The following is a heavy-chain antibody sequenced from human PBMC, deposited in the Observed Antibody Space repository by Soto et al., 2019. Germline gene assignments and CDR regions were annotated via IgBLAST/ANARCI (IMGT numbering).Heavy chain of an antibody. D-gene: IGHD6-6*01. CDR1: CVSISIVCYY. J-gene: IGHJ4*01. CDR3: ARVLSTSSYDH. Sequence: QLQETGPGLVKPSQTLSLTCTVSCVSISIVCYYWSWIRQHPGKGLEWIGYIYYSVITHYSPSLKSRITILVDTSKNQFSLKLSSVTAADTAVYYCARVLSTSSYDHWGHGTLVSVSS. V-gene: IGHV4-31*03. CDR2: IYYSVIT.